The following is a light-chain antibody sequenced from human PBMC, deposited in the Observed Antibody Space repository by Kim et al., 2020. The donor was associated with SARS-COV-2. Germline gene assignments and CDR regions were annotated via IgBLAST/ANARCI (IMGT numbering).Light chain of an antibody. CDR2: DAS. Sequence: EIVLTQSPATLSLSPGERATLSCRASQSVSTYLAWYQQKPGQAPRLLIYDASNRATGIPARFSGSGYGTDFTLTISSLEPEDFAVYYCHQYSDGPHTFGGGTKVEI. V-gene: IGKV3-11*01. J-gene: IGKJ4*01. CDR3: HQYSDGPHT. CDR1: QSVSTY.